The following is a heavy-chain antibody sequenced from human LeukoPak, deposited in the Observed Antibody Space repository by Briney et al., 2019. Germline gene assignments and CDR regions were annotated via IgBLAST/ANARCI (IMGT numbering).Heavy chain of an antibody. V-gene: IGHV3-7*03. D-gene: IGHD2-15*01. CDR1: GFTFSNCW. Sequence: GGSLRLSCAASGFTFSNCWMTWVRQAPGKGLEWVAYIKQDGSEKYYVDSVTGRFTISRDNAKNSLYLQMNSLRAEDTAVYYCARKRMPWGSLRGGYFDYWGQGTLVTVSS. CDR3: ARKRMPWGSLRGGYFDY. CDR2: IKQDGSEK. J-gene: IGHJ4*02.